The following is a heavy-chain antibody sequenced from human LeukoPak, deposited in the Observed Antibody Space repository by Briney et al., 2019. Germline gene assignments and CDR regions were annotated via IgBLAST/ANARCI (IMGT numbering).Heavy chain of an antibody. CDR2: IGWNSNNL. V-gene: IGHV3-9*01. Sequence: PGRSLRLSCEASGFTFCDFGMHWVRQAPGKGLEWVSGIGWNSNNLAYADSVKGRFTISRDYARNTLFLEMSALRADDTALYYCAKDVGNVPGYSYYGMDVWGQGAMVTVSS. J-gene: IGHJ6*02. CDR3: AKDVGNVPGYSYYGMDV. D-gene: IGHD1-1*01. CDR1: GFTFCDFG.